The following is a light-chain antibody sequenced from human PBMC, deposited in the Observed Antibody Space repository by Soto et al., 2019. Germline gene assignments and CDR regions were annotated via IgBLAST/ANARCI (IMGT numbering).Light chain of an antibody. CDR1: SSDVGSNNY. V-gene: IGLV2-11*01. CDR2: DVS. CDR3: GSYGGSSTLAV. Sequence: QCALTQPRSVSGSPGQSVAISCTGSSSDVGSNNYVSWYQHHPGKAPKLMTYDVSKRPPGVPDRFSGSKSGNTATLTISGLQAEDDADYYCGSYGGSSTLAVFGGGTKVPVL. J-gene: IGLJ2*01.